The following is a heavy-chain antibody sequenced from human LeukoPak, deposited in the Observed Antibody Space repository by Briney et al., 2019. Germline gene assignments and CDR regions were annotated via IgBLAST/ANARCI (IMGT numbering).Heavy chain of an antibody. Sequence: SETLSLTCNVSGGSISGCGYYWGWNRQSPGQGLEWISGMHYGGITYYVPSLTSPLAISVDTSMNQTSLKLSSVSAADTAPFYCARDRIRLERRRVSDISGQGTMVTASS. CDR1: GGSISGCGYY. J-gene: IGHJ3*02. D-gene: IGHD1-1*01. V-gene: IGHV4-39*07. CDR2: MHYGGIT. CDR3: ARDRIRLERRRVSDI.